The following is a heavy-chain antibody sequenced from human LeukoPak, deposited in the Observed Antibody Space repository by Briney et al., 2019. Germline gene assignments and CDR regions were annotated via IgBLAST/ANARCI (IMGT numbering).Heavy chain of an antibody. CDR2: ISTSGST. Sequence: SETLSLTCTVSGGSFSSYYWSWIRQPAGKGLEWIGGISTSGSTNYNPSLKSRVTLSVDTSKNQFSLKLISVTAADTAVYYCARESGSYRLFDYWGQGSLVTVSS. D-gene: IGHD1-26*01. V-gene: IGHV4-4*07. CDR1: GGSFSSYY. CDR3: ARESGSYRLFDY. J-gene: IGHJ4*02.